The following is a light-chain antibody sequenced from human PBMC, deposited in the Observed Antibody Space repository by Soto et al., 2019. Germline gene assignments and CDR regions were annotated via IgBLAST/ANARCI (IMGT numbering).Light chain of an antibody. CDR2: EVT. CDR3: SAYAGSNTFV. V-gene: IGLV2-8*01. CDR1: SSDVGDKY. J-gene: IGLJ1*01. Sequence: QSVLVQPPSASGSPGQSVTISCTGTSSDVGDKYVSWYQQHLGKAPKLIIYEVTLRPSGVPDRFSGSKSGNTASLTVSGLQADDEADYYCSAYAGSNTFVFGTGTKLTVL.